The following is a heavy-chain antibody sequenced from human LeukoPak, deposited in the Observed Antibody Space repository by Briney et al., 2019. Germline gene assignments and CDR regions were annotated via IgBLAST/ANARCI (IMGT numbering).Heavy chain of an antibody. Sequence: PGGTLRLSCAASGFTFSSYAMNWVRQAPGKGLEWVSAISGSGGTTYYADSVKGRFTISRDNSKNTLYLQMNSLRAADTALYYCASSDGLPPRSDSSYDVFDYWGQGTLVTVSS. V-gene: IGHV3-23*01. J-gene: IGHJ4*02. CDR3: ASSDGLPPRSDSSYDVFDY. CDR2: ISGSGGTT. CDR1: GFTFSSYA. D-gene: IGHD5-12*01.